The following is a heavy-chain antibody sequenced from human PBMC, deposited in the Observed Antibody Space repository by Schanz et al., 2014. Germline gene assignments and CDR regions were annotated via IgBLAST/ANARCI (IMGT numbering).Heavy chain of an antibody. Sequence: EVQLLESGGGLAQPGGSLRLSCATSGFTLNNAWMNWVRQAPGKGLQWVSAMNESHSTIYYADSVRGRFTISSDNSKNAGGRQGSRLRAEDTAVYYCAKGRFGELSAFDIWGQGTMVTVSS. D-gene: IGHD3-10*01. CDR1: GFTLNNAW. CDR2: MNESHSTI. V-gene: IGHV3-23*01. J-gene: IGHJ3*02. CDR3: AKGRFGELSAFDI.